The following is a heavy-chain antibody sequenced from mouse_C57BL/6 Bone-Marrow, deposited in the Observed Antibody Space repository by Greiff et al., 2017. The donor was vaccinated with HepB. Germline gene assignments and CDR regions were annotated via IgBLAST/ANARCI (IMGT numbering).Heavy chain of an antibody. CDR1: GFTFSDYY. Sequence: EVKLVESGGGLVQPGGSLKLSCAASGFTFSDYYMYWVRQTPEKRLEWVAYISNGGGSTYYPDTVKGRFTISRDTAKNTLYLQMSRLKSEDAAMYYCATHYYGSSWFAYWGQGTLVTVSA. CDR2: ISNGGGST. J-gene: IGHJ3*01. D-gene: IGHD1-1*01. V-gene: IGHV5-12*01. CDR3: ATHYYGSSWFAY.